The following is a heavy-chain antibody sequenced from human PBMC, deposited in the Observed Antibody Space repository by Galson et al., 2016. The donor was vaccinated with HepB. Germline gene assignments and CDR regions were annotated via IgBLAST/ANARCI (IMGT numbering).Heavy chain of an antibody. J-gene: IGHJ4*02. CDR1: GFTFSSYA. V-gene: IGHV3-23*01. D-gene: IGHD4-23*01. CDR3: AKDAKRMASGNGGIFDY. CDR2: ISGSGGST. Sequence: SLRLSCAASGFTFSSYALSWVRQAPGKGLEWVSTISGSGGSTFYADSVKGRFTISRDNSKNTLHLQMNSLRAEDTAVFYCAKDAKRMASGNGGIFDYWGQGTLVTVSS.